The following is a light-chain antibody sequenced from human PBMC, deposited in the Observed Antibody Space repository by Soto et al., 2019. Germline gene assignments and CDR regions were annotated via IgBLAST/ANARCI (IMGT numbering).Light chain of an antibody. V-gene: IGLV1-51*01. J-gene: IGLJ2*01. Sequence: QSVLTQPPSVSAAPGQKVTISCSGSSSNIVSWYQQLPGTAPKLLIYDNNKRPSGIPDRFSGSKSGTSATLGITGLRTGDEADYYCGTWDTSLSAVVFGGGTQLTV. CDR2: DNN. CDR3: GTWDTSLSAVV. CDR1: SSNI.